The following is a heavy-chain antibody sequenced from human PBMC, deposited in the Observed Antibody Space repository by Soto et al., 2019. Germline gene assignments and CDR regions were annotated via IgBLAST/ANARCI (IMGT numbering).Heavy chain of an antibody. V-gene: IGHV4-39*01. J-gene: IGHJ5*01. CDR2: VSLNGIP. CDR3: VFYIDGCCLGGDS. D-gene: IGHD3-16*01. Sequence: QLQLQESGPGLVKPSETLSLTCTVSGGSINTRGYFWGWFHQPPGKGLDWIGHVSLNGIPAYNPSPRGRFLVSAAGSSNQFSLEMTSVTASDIVLYYCVFYIDGCCLGGDSWGHGTMVIVSS. CDR1: GGSINTRGYF.